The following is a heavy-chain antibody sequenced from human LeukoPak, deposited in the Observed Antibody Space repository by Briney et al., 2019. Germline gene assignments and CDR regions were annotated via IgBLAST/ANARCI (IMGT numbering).Heavy chain of an antibody. CDR3: ARDLYGGSDAFDI. CDR2: IYTAGST. V-gene: IGHV3-53*01. Sequence: AGGSLRLSCAASGFTVSTNYMSWVRQAPGKGLEWVSVIYTAGSTYYVDSVKGRFTTSRDNSKNTLYLQMNSLRAEDTAMYYCARDLYGGSDAFDIWGQGTMVTVSS. J-gene: IGHJ3*02. D-gene: IGHD3-16*01. CDR1: GFTVSTNY.